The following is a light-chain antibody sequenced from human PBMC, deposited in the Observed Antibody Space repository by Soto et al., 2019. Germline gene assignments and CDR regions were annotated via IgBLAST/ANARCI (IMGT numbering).Light chain of an antibody. CDR3: QQYGSSGT. Sequence: ESVFTPSPGTLSPSPGERATLSCKALQSVSKSYLAWYQQKPGQAPRLLINGASNRATGIPDRLSGSGSGTAFTLTISRLEPEDFAVYYCQQYGSSGTFGQGTKVDIK. V-gene: IGKV3-20*01. CDR2: GAS. J-gene: IGKJ1*01. CDR1: QSVSKSY.